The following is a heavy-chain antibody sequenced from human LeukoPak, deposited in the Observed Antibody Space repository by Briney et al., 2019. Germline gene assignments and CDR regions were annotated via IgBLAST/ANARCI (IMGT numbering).Heavy chain of an antibody. V-gene: IGHV3-11*01. CDR1: GFTFSDYY. CDR2: ISSSGSTI. J-gene: IGHJ3*02. Sequence: PGGSLRLSCAASGFTFSDYYMSWIRQAPGKGLEWVSYISSSGSTIYYADSVKGRFTISRDNAKNSLYLQMNSLRAEDTAVYYCAWGCDSSSWYCAFDIWVQGTMVTVSS. CDR3: AWGCDSSSWYCAFDI. D-gene: IGHD6-13*01.